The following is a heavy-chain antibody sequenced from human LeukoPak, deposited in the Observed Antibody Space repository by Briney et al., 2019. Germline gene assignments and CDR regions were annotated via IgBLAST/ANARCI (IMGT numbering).Heavy chain of an antibody. V-gene: IGHV1-18*01. J-gene: IGHJ4*02. CDR1: GYPFDNFG. CDR2: ISAYNGNT. Sequence: ASVKVSCKASGYPFDNFGLTWVRQAPGQGLEWMGWISAYNGNTHYAQKFRDRLTMTTDTSTRTAYLELRSLKSDDTAVYYCARDRLGGDLTGESLYWGQGALVTVSS. D-gene: IGHD4-17*01. CDR3: ARDRLGGDLTGESLY.